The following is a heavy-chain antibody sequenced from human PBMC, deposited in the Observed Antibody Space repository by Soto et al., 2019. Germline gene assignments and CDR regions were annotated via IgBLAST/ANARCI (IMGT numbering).Heavy chain of an antibody. V-gene: IGHV1-18*04. CDR1: GYTFTSYG. CDR2: ISAYNGNT. CDR3: ARDHCSGGSCYYFWFDP. Sequence: GASVKVSCKASGYTFTSYGISWVRQAPGQGLEWMGWISAYNGNTNYAQKLQGRVTMTTDTSTSTAYMELRSLRSDGTALYYCARDHCSGGSCYYFWFDPWGQGTLVTVSS. D-gene: IGHD2-15*01. J-gene: IGHJ5*02.